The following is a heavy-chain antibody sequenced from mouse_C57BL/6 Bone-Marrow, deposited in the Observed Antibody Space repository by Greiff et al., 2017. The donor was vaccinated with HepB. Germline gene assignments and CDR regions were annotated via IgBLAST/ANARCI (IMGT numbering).Heavy chain of an antibody. CDR3: ARHEDYYGRNYAMDY. CDR1: GYTFTEYT. D-gene: IGHD1-1*01. V-gene: IGHV1-62-2*01. Sequence: QVHVKQSGAELVKPGASVKLSCKASGYTFTEYTIHWVKQRSGQGLEWIGWFYPGSGSIKYNEKFKDKATLTADKSSSTVYMELSRLTSEDSAVYFCARHEDYYGRNYAMDYWGQGTSVTVSS. J-gene: IGHJ4*01. CDR2: FYPGSGSI.